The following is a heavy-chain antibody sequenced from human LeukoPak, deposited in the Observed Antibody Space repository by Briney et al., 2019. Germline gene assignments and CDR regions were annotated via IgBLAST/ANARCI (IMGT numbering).Heavy chain of an antibody. Sequence: SETLSLTCTVPGGSISSGSYYWSWIRQPAGKGLEWIGRIYTSGSTNYNPSLKSRVTISVDTSKNQFSLKLSSVTAADTAVYYCARFHYGYPYYFDYWGQGTLVTVSS. CDR3: ARFHYGYPYYFDY. V-gene: IGHV4-61*02. CDR1: GGSISSGSYY. D-gene: IGHD4-17*01. J-gene: IGHJ4*02. CDR2: IYTSGST.